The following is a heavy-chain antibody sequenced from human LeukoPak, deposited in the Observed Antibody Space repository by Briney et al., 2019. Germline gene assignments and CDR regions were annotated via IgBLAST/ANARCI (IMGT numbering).Heavy chain of an antibody. Sequence: GGSLRLSCAASGFTFSSYGMHRVRQAPGKGLEWVAVISYDGSSKNYADSVKGRFTISRDNSKNTLYLQVNSLRAEDTAVYFCAKNRKFGDLVYYYYYMDVWGKGTTVTVSS. CDR3: AKNRKFGDLVYYYYYMDV. CDR1: GFTFSSYG. CDR2: ISYDGSSK. J-gene: IGHJ6*03. D-gene: IGHD3-10*01. V-gene: IGHV3-30*18.